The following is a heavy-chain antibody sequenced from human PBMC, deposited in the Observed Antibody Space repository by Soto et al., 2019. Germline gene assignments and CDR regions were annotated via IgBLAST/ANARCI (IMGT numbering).Heavy chain of an antibody. D-gene: IGHD3-10*01. J-gene: IGHJ4*02. CDR3: ARVRREFDNGGPVDE. CDR1: GGSISSGDYS. CDR2: IYYGGST. V-gene: IGHV4-30-2*01. Sequence: SETLSLTCAVSGGSISSGDYSWNWIRQPPGKGLEWIGYIYYGGSTYYNPSLQSRVTMSVDRSRNQFSLKLNSVTAADTAVYYCARVRREFDNGGPVDEWGQGTLVTVSS.